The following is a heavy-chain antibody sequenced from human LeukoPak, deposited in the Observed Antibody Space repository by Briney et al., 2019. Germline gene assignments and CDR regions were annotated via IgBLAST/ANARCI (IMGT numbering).Heavy chain of an antibody. J-gene: IGHJ5*02. Sequence: ASVKVSCKASGGTFSSYAISWVRQAPRQGLEWMGWISAYNGNTNYAQKLQGRVTMTTDTSTSTAYMELRSLRSDDTAVYYCAREPHYYDSSGYHNWFDPWGQGTLVTVSS. V-gene: IGHV1-18*01. D-gene: IGHD3-22*01. CDR3: AREPHYYDSSGYHNWFDP. CDR1: GGTFSSYA. CDR2: ISAYNGNT.